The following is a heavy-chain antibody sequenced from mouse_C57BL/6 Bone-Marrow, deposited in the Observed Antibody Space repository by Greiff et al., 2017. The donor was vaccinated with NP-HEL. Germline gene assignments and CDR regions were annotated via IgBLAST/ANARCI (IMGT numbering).Heavy chain of an antibody. J-gene: IGHJ2*01. CDR3: ARDSDGYYVGYFDY. V-gene: IGHV14-3*01. CDR2: IAPANGNT. D-gene: IGHD2-3*01. CDR1: GFNIKNTY. Sequence: EVQLQQSVAELVRPGASVKLSCTASGFNIKNTYMHWVKQRPEQGLEWIGRIAPANGNTKYAPKFQGKAPITAHTSSNTAYLQLSSLTSEDTASYYCARDSDGYYVGYFDYWGQGTTLTVSS.